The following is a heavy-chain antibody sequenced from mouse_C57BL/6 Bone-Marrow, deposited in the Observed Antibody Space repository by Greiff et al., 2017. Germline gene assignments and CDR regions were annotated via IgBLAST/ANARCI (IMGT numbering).Heavy chain of an antibody. CDR2: ISDGGSYT. CDR3: ARDRKFITTVVEDAMDY. CDR1: GFTFSSYA. Sequence: EVQRVESGGGLVKPGGSLKLSCAASGFTFSSYAMSWVRQTPEKRLEWVATISDGGSYTYYPDNVKGRFTISRDNAKNNLYLQMSHLKSEDTAMYYCARDRKFITTVVEDAMDYWGQGTSVTVSS. J-gene: IGHJ4*01. D-gene: IGHD1-1*01. V-gene: IGHV5-4*01.